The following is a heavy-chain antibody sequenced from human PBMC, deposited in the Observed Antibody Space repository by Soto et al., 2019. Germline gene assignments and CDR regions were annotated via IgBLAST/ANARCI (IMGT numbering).Heavy chain of an antibody. CDR2: ISGSGGST. CDR1: GFTFSSYA. V-gene: IGHV3-23*01. CDR3: ANDYGSGSYYTYYGMDV. J-gene: IGHJ6*02. D-gene: IGHD3-10*01. Sequence: GGSLRLSCAASGFTFSSYAMSWVRQAPGKGLEWVSAISGSGGSTYYADSVKGRFTISRDNSKNTLYLQMNSLRAEDTAVYYCANDYGSGSYYTYYGMDVWGQGTTVTVSS.